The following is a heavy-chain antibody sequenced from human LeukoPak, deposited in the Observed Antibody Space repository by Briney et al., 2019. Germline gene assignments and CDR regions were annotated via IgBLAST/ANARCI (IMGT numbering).Heavy chain of an antibody. D-gene: IGHD3-10*01. CDR1: GITFSSYA. V-gene: IGHV3-30-3*01. J-gene: IGHJ4*02. Sequence: PGGSLRLSCAASGITFSSYAMHWVRQAPGKGLEWVAVISYDGSNKYYADSVKGRFTISRDNSKNTLYLQMNSLRAEDTAVYYCARGDSITMVRGVTPAHIDYWGQGTLVTVSS. CDR2: ISYDGSNK. CDR3: ARGDSITMVRGVTPAHIDY.